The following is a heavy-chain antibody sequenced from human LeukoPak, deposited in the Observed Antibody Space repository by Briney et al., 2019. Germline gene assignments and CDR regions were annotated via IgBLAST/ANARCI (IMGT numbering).Heavy chain of an antibody. Sequence: SETLSLTCTVSGGSISSYYWSWIRQPPGKGLEWIGYNYFSGSTDYNPSLKSRVTISVDTSKNQFSLKLSSVTAADTAVYYCARSEYSGSSGHFDYWGQGTLVTVSS. CDR1: GGSISSYY. V-gene: IGHV4-59*08. CDR2: NYFSGST. CDR3: ARSEYSGSSGHFDY. D-gene: IGHD6-6*01. J-gene: IGHJ4*02.